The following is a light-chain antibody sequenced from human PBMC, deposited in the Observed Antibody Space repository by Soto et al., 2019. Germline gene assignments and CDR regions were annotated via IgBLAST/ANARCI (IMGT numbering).Light chain of an antibody. Sequence: EIVLTQSPGTLSLSPGERATLSCRASQSVSSYLAWYQQKPGQAPRLLIYDASNRATGIPARFSGSGSGTDFTLTINSLQSEDFAVYYCQGYNNWRRISFGQGTRLEIK. CDR1: QSVSSY. CDR3: QGYNNWRRIS. V-gene: IGKV3-11*01. J-gene: IGKJ5*01. CDR2: DAS.